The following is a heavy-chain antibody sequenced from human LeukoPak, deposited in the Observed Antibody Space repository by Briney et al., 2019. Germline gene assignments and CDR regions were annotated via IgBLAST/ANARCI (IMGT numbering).Heavy chain of an antibody. V-gene: IGHV3-21*05. CDR2: INDVSGDI. J-gene: IGHJ4*02. CDR3: ARDTYQPGRIDC. D-gene: IGHD2-2*01. CDR1: GVTFSNYF. Sequence: GGPLRLSCAASGVTFSNYFMTWVRQAPGKGLEWVSYINDVSGDIHYADSVKGRFTISRDNAKNTLYLQMNSLRAEDTAVYYCARDTYQPGRIDCWGQGTLVIVSS.